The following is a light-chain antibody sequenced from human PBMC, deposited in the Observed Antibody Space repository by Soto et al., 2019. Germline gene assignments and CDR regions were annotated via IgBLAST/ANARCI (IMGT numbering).Light chain of an antibody. CDR3: QQYNSYSRT. V-gene: IGKV1-5*03. J-gene: IGKJ1*01. CDR1: QSISSS. CDR2: KAS. Sequence: DIPMTQSPSTLSASVGDRVTITCRAGQSISSSLAWYQQKPGKAPKLLIYKASSLEGGVPSRFSGSGSGTEFTLTISSLQPDDFATYYCQQYNSYSRTFGQGTKVEIK.